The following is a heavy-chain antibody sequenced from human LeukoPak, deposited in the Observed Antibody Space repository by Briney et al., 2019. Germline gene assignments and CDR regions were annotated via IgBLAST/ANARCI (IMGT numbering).Heavy chain of an antibody. CDR2: INHSGST. Sequence: PSETLSLTCAVYGGSFSGYYWSWIPQPPGKGPEWIGEINHSGSTNYNPSLKSRVTISVDTSKNQFSLKLTSVTAADTAVYYCARVEKKSSSWYGQGLNWFAPWGQGTLVTVSS. CDR1: GGSFSGYY. V-gene: IGHV4-34*01. J-gene: IGHJ5*02. D-gene: IGHD6-13*01. CDR3: ARVEKKSSSWYGQGLNWFAP.